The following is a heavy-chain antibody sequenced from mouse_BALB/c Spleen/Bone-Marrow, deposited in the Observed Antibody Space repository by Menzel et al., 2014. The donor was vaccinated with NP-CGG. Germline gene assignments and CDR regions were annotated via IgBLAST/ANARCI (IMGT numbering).Heavy chain of an antibody. CDR2: IYTNDGST. Sequence: EVKLVESGGGLVKVGESLKLSCAASGFTFSTYYMSWVRQTPEKRLELVAAIYTNDGSTYYPDTVKGRFAISRDNAKNTLYLQMSSLKSEDTALYYCVRRAFYALDYWGQGTSVTVSS. CDR1: GFTFSTYY. V-gene: IGHV5-6-2*01. CDR3: VRRAFYALDY. J-gene: IGHJ4*01.